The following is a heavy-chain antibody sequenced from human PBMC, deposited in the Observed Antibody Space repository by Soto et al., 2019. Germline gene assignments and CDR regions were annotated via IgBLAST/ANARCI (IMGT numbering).Heavy chain of an antibody. CDR2: IYYRGNT. CDR3: ARLEGLATISYYFDY. J-gene: IGHJ4*02. CDR1: GDSINSDNYY. Sequence: QLQLQESGPGLVKPSETLSLTCSVSGDSINSDNYYWGWIRQPPGKGLEWIGSIYYRGNTYYNPSIKTRVTISLDKSKSQCSLKLNSVTAADSAVYFCARLEGLATISYYFDYWGQGTLVTVSS. V-gene: IGHV4-39*01. D-gene: IGHD3-9*01.